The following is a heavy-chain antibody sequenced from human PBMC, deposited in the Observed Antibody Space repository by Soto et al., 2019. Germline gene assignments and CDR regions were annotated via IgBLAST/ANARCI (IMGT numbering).Heavy chain of an antibody. D-gene: IGHD5-12*01. V-gene: IGHV4-30-4*01. CDR1: GASIAGGSYY. Sequence: QVQLRASGPGLVKPSQTLLLTCSVSGASIAGGSYYWSWLRQPPGKGLEWIGYIPSRGRPCSHPSLASRSTISSDTSKNQLSLPLTSVTAADTAVYYWARDQYSGYDFALWGQGTLVTASS. J-gene: IGHJ5*02. CDR3: ARDQYSGYDFAL. CDR2: IPSRGRP.